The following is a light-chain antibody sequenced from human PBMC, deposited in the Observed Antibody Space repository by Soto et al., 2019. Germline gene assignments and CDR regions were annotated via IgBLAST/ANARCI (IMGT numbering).Light chain of an antibody. Sequence: EIVLTQSPGTLSLSPGERATLSCRASQSVSSSWLAWYQQTPGQAPRLLIYGASSRATGIPDRFSGSGSGTDFTLTIIRLEPEDFAVYYCHQYGSSPETFGQGTKVEIK. J-gene: IGKJ1*01. V-gene: IGKV3-20*01. CDR2: GAS. CDR3: HQYGSSPET. CDR1: QSVSSSW.